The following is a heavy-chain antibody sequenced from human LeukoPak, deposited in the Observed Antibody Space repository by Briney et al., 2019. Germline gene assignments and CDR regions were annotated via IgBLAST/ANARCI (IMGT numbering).Heavy chain of an antibody. CDR1: GVSISSSSYY. CDR3: ARDSGYYDSSGYNPGVWFDP. J-gene: IGHJ5*02. Sequence: SETLSLTCTVSGVSISSSSYYWGWIRQPPGKGLEWIGSIYYSGSTYYNPSLKSRVTISVDTSKNQFSLRLSSVTAADTAVYYCARDSGYYDSSGYNPGVWFDPWGQGTLVTVSS. V-gene: IGHV4-39*07. CDR2: IYYSGST. D-gene: IGHD3-22*01.